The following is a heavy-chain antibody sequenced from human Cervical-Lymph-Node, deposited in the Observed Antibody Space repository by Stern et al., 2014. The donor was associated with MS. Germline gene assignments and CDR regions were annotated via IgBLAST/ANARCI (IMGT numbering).Heavy chain of an antibody. CDR3: ASRWSGTYYGQNWFDP. J-gene: IGHJ5*02. CDR2: IYNSGAT. CDR1: GDSITSGGHY. Sequence: QLVQSGPGLVKPSQTLSLTCTVSGDSITSGGHYWSWIRQHPGKGLEWIGYIYNSGATFYNPSLKGRVTISLDTSKSQFSLQLSSVTAADTAIYYCASRWSGTYYGQNWFDPWGQGILVTVST. D-gene: IGHD1-26*01. V-gene: IGHV4-31*03.